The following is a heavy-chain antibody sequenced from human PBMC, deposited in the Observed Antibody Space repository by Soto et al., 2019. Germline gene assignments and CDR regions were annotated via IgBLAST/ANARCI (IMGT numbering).Heavy chain of an antibody. CDR1: GGTFSSYA. CDR2: IIPIFGTA. D-gene: IGHD3-3*01. J-gene: IGHJ5*02. V-gene: IGHV1-69*06. Sequence: SVKVFCKASGGTFSSYAISWVRQAPGQGLEWMGGIIPIFGTANYAQKFQGRVTITADKSTSTAYMELSSLRSEDTAVYYCARDRDFWSGYSNWFDPWGQGTLVTVSS. CDR3: ARDRDFWSGYSNWFDP.